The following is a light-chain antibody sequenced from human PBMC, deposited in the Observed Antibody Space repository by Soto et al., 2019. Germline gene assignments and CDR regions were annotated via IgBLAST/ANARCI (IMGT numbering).Light chain of an antibody. V-gene: IGKV3-15*01. Sequence: EIVMTQSPATLSVSPGERATLSCRASQSVSSNLAWYQQKPGQAPRLLIYGASTRATCIPARFSGSGSGTEFTLTISSLQSEDFAVYYCQQYNNWPLTFGTGTKVDIK. CDR3: QQYNNWPLT. J-gene: IGKJ3*01. CDR2: GAS. CDR1: QSVSSN.